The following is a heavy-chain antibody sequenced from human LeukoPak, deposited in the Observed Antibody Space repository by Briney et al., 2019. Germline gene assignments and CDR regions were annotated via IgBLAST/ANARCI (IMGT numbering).Heavy chain of an antibody. J-gene: IGHJ3*02. CDR2: IYSGGST. V-gene: IGHV3-53*01. Sequence: GGSLRLSCAASGFTVSSNYMSWVRQAPGKGLEWVSVIYSGGSTYYADSVKGRFTISRGNSKNTLYLQMNSLRAEDTAVYYCARDVTQDAFDIWGQGTMVTVSS. D-gene: IGHD1-14*01. CDR1: GFTVSSNY. CDR3: ARDVTQDAFDI.